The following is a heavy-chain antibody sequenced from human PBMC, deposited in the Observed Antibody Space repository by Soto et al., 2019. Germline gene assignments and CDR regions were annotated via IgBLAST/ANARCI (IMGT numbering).Heavy chain of an antibody. V-gene: IGHV1-8*01. D-gene: IGHD1-1*01. CDR3: AIGHDGRQSSLDV. CDR2: MNPNSGNT. Sequence: QVQLVQSGAEVKKPGASVKVSCKASGYTFTSYDINWVRQVTGQGPEWLGWMNPNSGNTGYAQKFQGRVTMTRNTSISTAFMELSSLRSEAMAGYYCAIGHDGRQSSLDVWGQGTTVIVSS. CDR1: GYTFTSYD. J-gene: IGHJ6*02.